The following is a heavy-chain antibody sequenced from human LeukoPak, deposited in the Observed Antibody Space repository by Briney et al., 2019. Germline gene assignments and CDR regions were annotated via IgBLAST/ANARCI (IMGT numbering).Heavy chain of an antibody. Sequence: ASVKVSCEASGYTFTDYYLHWVPQAPGHGLEWMGWINPKTGVTKYAQNFQGRVTMTRDTSISTAYMEVSRLRSDDTAVFYCARDLAMYSPDLDYWGQGTLVTVSS. D-gene: IGHD1-26*01. CDR3: ARDLAMYSPDLDY. CDR2: INPKTGVT. V-gene: IGHV1-2*02. CDR1: GYTFTDYY. J-gene: IGHJ4*02.